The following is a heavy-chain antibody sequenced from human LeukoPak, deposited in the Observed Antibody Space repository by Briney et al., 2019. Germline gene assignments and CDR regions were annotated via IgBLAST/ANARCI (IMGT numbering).Heavy chain of an antibody. CDR1: GFTFSDYY. CDR2: ISSSGSTI. J-gene: IGHJ4*02. V-gene: IGHV3-11*04. CDR3: ASPMVRGAHHFDY. Sequence: PGGSLRLSCAASGFTFSDYYMSWIRQAPGKGLEWVSYISSSGSTIYYADSVKGRFTISRDNAKNSLYLQMNSLRAEDTAVYYCASPMVRGAHHFDYWGQGTLVTVSS. D-gene: IGHD3-10*01.